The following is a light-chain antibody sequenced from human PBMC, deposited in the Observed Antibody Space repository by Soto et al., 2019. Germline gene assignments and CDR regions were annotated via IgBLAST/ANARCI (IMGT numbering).Light chain of an antibody. CDR3: SSYAATDNVV. CDR2: EVS. V-gene: IGLV2-8*01. Sequence: QSALTQPPSASGSPGQSVTISCTGTSSDVGGYKYVSWYQQSPGKAPKLMIYEVSKRSSGVPARFSGSKSGNTASLTVSGLRAEDEADYYCSSYAATDNVVFGGGTKLTVL. J-gene: IGLJ3*02. CDR1: SSDVGGYKY.